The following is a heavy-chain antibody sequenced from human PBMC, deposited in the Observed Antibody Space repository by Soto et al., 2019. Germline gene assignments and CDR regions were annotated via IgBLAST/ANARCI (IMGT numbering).Heavy chain of an antibody. CDR3: ARGCSSTSCYRGTNWFDP. CDR1: GGTFSSYD. D-gene: IGHD2-2*01. V-gene: IGHV1-69*06. Sequence: QVQLVQSGAEMKKPGSSVTVSCKASGGTFSSYDISWVRQAPGQGLEWMGGIIPISGTANDAQKFQGRVTITATKSTSTAYMEKSSLRSKDTAGYYCARGCSSTSCYRGTNWFDPWGQGTLVTVSS. CDR2: IIPISGTA. J-gene: IGHJ5*02.